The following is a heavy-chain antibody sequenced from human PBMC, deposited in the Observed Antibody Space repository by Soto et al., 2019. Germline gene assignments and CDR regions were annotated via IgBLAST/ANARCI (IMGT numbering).Heavy chain of an antibody. J-gene: IGHJ4*02. D-gene: IGHD3-22*01. CDR1: GFTFSSYS. CDR3: ARNTMIVVVDLDY. Sequence: GGSLRLSCAASGFTFSSYSMNWVRQAPGKGLEWVSSISSSSSYIYYADSVKGRFTISRDNAKNSLYLQMNSLRAEDTAVYYCARNTMIVVVDLDYWGQGTLVTVSS. CDR2: ISSSSSYI. V-gene: IGHV3-21*01.